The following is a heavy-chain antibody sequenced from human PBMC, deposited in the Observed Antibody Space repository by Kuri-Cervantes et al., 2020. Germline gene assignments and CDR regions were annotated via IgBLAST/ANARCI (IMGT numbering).Heavy chain of an antibody. CDR3: ARDGRNYYDSSGVAGFDY. V-gene: IGHV3-21*03. CDR1: GFTFSIYA. J-gene: IGHJ4*02. Sequence: GGSLRLSCAASGFTFSIYAMSWVRRAPGKGLEWVSSISSSGSYIYYADSVKGRFTVSRDNAKNSLYLQMNSLRGEDTAVYYCARDGRNYYDSSGVAGFDYWGQGTLVTVSS. CDR2: ISSSGSYI. D-gene: IGHD3-22*01.